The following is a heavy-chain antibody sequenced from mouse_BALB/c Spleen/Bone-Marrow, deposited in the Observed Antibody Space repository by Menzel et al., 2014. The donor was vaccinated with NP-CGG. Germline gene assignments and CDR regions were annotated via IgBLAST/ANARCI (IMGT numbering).Heavy chain of an antibody. CDR2: IDPADGNT. V-gene: IGHV14-3*02. D-gene: IGHD1-2*01. CDR1: GFNIKDTY. J-gene: IGHJ1*01. CDR3: ARGGTTAAWYFDV. Sequence: EVKLVESGAELVKPGASVKLSCTASGFNIKDTYMHWVKQRPEQGLEWIGRIDPADGNTKYDPKFQGKATITADTSSNPAYLQLSSLTSEDAAVYYCARGGTTAAWYFDVWGAGTTVTVSS.